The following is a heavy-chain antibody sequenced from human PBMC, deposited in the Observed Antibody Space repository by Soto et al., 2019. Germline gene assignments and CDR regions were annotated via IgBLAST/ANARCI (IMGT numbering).Heavy chain of an antibody. D-gene: IGHD2-21*02. CDR1: GGTFSSYA. CDR2: IIPIFGTA. CDR3: ARGWAIYCGGDCYSRAEYFQH. V-gene: IGHV1-69*13. J-gene: IGHJ1*01. Sequence: ASVKVSCKASGGTFSSYAISWVRQAPGQGLEWMGGIIPIFGTANYAQKFQGRVTITADESTSTAYMELSSLRSEDTAVYYCARGWAIYCGGDCYSRAEYFQHWGQGTLVTV.